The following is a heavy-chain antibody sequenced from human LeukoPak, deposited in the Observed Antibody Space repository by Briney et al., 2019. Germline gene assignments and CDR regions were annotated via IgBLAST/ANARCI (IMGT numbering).Heavy chain of an antibody. J-gene: IGHJ3*02. CDR3: ARENDFWSGYSVKNAFDI. Sequence: GGSLRLSCAASGFTFSSYWMIWVRQAPGKGLEWVANIKQDGSEKYYVDSVRGRFTISRDNAKNSLYLQMNSLRAEDTAVYYCARENDFWSGYSVKNAFDIWGQGTMVTVSS. V-gene: IGHV3-7*01. CDR1: GFTFSSYW. CDR2: IKQDGSEK. D-gene: IGHD3-3*01.